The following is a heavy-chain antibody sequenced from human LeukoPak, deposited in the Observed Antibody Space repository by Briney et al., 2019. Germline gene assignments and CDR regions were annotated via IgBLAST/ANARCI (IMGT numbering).Heavy chain of an antibody. D-gene: IGHD5-12*01. J-gene: IGHJ4*02. CDR3: AKDGGGRSGYGVY. V-gene: IGHV3-33*06. Sequence: GRSLRLSCAASGFTFSSYGMHWVRQAPGKGLEWVAVIWYDGSNKYYADSVKGRFTISRDNSKNTLYLQMNSLRAEDTAVYYCAKDGGGRSGYGVYWGQGTLVTVSS. CDR2: IWYDGSNK. CDR1: GFTFSSYG.